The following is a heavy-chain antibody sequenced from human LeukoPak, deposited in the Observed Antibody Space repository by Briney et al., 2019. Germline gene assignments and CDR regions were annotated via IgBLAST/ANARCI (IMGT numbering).Heavy chain of an antibody. J-gene: IGHJ4*02. D-gene: IGHD3-3*01. Sequence: SETLSLTCAVSGYSISSGYYWGWIRQPPGKGLEGIGSIYHSGSTYYNPSLKSRVTISVDTSKNQFSLKLSSVTAADTAVYYCARILGPQSSTYYDFWSGYYFDYWGQGTLVTVSS. CDR2: IYHSGST. CDR3: ARILGPQSSTYYDFWSGYYFDY. V-gene: IGHV4-38-2*01. CDR1: GYSISSGYY.